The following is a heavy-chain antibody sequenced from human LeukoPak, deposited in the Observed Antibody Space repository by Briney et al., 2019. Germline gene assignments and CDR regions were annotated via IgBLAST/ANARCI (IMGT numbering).Heavy chain of an antibody. D-gene: IGHD6-13*01. CDR2: TYYRSKWHN. CDR1: GDSVSSNSAA. J-gene: IGHJ4*02. CDR3: AKGIAQLDY. V-gene: IGHV6-1*01. Sequence: SQTLSLTCAIFGDSVSSNSAAWNWIRQSPSRGLEWLGRTYYRSKWHNDYAISVKSRITISPDTSKNQFSLQLNSVTPADTAVYYCAKGIAQLDYWGQGTLVTVSS.